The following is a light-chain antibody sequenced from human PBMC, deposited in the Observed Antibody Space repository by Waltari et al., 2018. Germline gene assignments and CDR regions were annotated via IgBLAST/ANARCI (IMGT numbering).Light chain of an antibody. V-gene: IGKV4-1*01. CDR2: WSS. CDR1: QSVLYSSINKNY. J-gene: IGKJ2*01. Sequence: DIVMTQSPDSLAVSLGERATINCKSSQSVLYSSINKNYLAWYQQKPGQPPTLLIYWSSTRESGVPDRFSGSGSGTDFTLTISSLQAEDVAVYYCQQYYSTPYTFGQGTKLEIK. CDR3: QQYYSTPYT.